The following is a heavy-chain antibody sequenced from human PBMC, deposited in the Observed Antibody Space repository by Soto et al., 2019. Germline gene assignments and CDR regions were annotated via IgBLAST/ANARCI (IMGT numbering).Heavy chain of an antibody. J-gene: IGHJ6*02. Sequence: QVQLVQSGAEVKKPGASVKVSCKASGYTFTSYYMHWVRQAPGQGLEWMGIINPSGGSTSYAQKFQGKVTMTMDTSTSTVYLELSRLRSEDTAVYYCASNRGSCTNGVCCPRTTNYYGMDVWGQGTTVTVSS. V-gene: IGHV1-46*01. CDR2: INPSGGST. D-gene: IGHD2-8*01. CDR1: GYTFTSYY. CDR3: ASNRGSCTNGVCCPRTTNYYGMDV.